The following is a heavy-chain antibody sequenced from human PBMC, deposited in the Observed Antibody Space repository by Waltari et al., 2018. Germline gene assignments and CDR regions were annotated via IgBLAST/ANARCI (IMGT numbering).Heavy chain of an antibody. V-gene: IGHV1-8*01. CDR2: GNPHSGNT. Sequence: QVQLVQSGAEVKKPGASVKVSCKASGYTLVHYNIYWVRQASGQGLEWMGWGNPHSGNTDYAQDFQGRVTLTTNTSISTAYMELSSLTSEDTAVYYCARGSPRKGLDVWGHGTTVTVSS. J-gene: IGHJ6*02. CDR1: GYTLVHYN. CDR3: ARGSPRKGLDV.